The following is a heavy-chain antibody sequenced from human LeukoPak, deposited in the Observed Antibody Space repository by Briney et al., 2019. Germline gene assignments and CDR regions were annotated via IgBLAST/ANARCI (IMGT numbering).Heavy chain of an antibody. CDR3: ASGYYGSGSYYD. CDR1: GYTFTSYG. Sequence: ASVKVSCKASGYTFTSYGISWVRQAPGQGLEWMGWISAYNGNTNYAQKLQGRVTMTADTSTSTAYMELRSLRSDDTAVYYCASGYYGSGSYYDWGQGALVTVSS. CDR2: ISAYNGNT. D-gene: IGHD3-10*01. J-gene: IGHJ4*02. V-gene: IGHV1-18*04.